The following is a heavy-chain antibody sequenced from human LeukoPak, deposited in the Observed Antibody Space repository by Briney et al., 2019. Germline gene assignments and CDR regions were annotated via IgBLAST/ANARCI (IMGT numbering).Heavy chain of an antibody. Sequence: SETLSLTCAVYGGSFSGYYWSWIRQPPGKGLDWIGEINRSGSTNYNPSLKSRVTISVDTSKNQFSLKLSSVTAADTAVYYCARRGGYSGYRHNPLSYYFDYWGQGTLVTVSS. CDR1: GGSFSGYY. D-gene: IGHD5-12*01. V-gene: IGHV4-34*01. CDR2: INRSGST. CDR3: ARRGGYSGYRHNPLSYYFDY. J-gene: IGHJ4*02.